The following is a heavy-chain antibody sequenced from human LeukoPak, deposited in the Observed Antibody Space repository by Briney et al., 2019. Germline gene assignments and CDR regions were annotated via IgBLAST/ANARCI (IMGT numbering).Heavy chain of an antibody. Sequence: AGGSLRLSCAASGFTFSSYGMHWVRQAPGKGLEWVAFIRYDGSNKYYADSVKGRFTISRDNSKNTLYLQMSSLRAEDTAVYYCTKDHRGPYPLPYYFDYWGQGTLVTVSS. CDR1: GFTFSSYG. CDR3: TKDHRGPYPLPYYFDY. CDR2: IRYDGSNK. D-gene: IGHD3-10*01. J-gene: IGHJ4*02. V-gene: IGHV3-30*02.